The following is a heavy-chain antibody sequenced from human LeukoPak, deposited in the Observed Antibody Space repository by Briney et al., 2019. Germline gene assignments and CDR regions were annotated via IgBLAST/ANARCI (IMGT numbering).Heavy chain of an antibody. CDR3: ARGSYGDCVFDI. CDR1: GFTFSSSW. J-gene: IGHJ3*02. Sequence: PGGSPRLSCAASGFTFSSSWMSWVRQAPGKGLEWVANIKKDGSEKYYVDSVKGRFTISRDNAKNSLYLQMNSLRAEDTAVYYCARGSYGDCVFDIWGQGTMVTVSS. CDR2: IKKDGSEK. V-gene: IGHV3-7*03. D-gene: IGHD4-17*01.